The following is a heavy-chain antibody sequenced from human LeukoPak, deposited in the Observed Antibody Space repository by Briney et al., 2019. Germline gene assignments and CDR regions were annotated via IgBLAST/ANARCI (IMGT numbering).Heavy chain of an antibody. V-gene: IGHV3-30*02. D-gene: IGHD6-13*01. CDR1: GFTFSSYA. CDR2: IRYDGRNK. J-gene: IGHJ4*02. CDR3: AKPLPGFPAAFDY. Sequence: GGSLRLSCAASGFTFSSYAMSWVRQAPGKGLEWVAFIRYDGRNKYYAESVKGRFTISRDNSKNTLYLQMNSLRAEDTAVFYCAKPLPGFPAAFDYWGQGTLVTVSS.